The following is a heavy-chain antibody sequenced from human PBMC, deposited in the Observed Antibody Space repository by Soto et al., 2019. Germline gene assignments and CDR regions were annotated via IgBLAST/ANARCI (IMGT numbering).Heavy chain of an antibody. D-gene: IGHD6-6*01. Sequence: GESLKISCKGSGYSFTSYWISWVRQMPGKGLEWMGRIDPSDSYTNYSPSFQGHVTISADKSISTAYLQWSSLKASDTAMYYCARLSSSVLYYYYGMDVWGQGTTVTVSS. CDR2: IDPSDSYT. J-gene: IGHJ6*02. CDR3: ARLSSSVLYYYYGMDV. V-gene: IGHV5-10-1*01. CDR1: GYSFTSYW.